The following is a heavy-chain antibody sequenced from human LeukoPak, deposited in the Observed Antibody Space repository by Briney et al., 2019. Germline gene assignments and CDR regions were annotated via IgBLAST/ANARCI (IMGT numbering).Heavy chain of an antibody. CDR1: GGTFSSYA. CDR2: IIPIFGTA. CDR3: ARDIERFLEWTTRGYYYYMDV. V-gene: IGHV1-69*05. J-gene: IGHJ6*03. Sequence: ASVKVSCRASGGTFSSYAISWVRQAPGQGLEWMGGIIPIFGTANYAQKFQGRVTITTDESTSTAYMELSSLRSEDTAVYYCARDIERFLEWTTRGYYYYMDVWGKGTTVTVSS. D-gene: IGHD3-3*01.